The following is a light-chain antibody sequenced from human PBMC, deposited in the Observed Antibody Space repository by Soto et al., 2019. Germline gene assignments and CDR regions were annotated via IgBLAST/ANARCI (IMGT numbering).Light chain of an antibody. J-gene: IGLJ1*01. CDR3: TSHAGNYNFPYV. V-gene: IGLV2-8*01. CDR2: EVI. CDR1: SSDVGAYDF. Sequence: QSALTQPPSASGSPGQSVTISCTGTSSDVGAYDFVSWYQHHPGKAPKLMIYEVIKRPSGVPDRFSGSKSGNTASLTVSGLQAEDEADYYCTSHAGNYNFPYVFGTGTKLTVL.